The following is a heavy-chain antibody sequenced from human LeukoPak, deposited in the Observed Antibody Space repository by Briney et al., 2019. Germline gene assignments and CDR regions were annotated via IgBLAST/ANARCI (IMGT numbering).Heavy chain of an antibody. D-gene: IGHD2-2*01. J-gene: IGHJ4*02. CDR3: ARDIVVVPAASQSQFDY. Sequence: GSLRLSCAASGFTFSSYAMSWVRQAPGKGLEWVAVISYDGSNKYYADSVKGRFTISRDNSKNTLYLQMNSLRAEDTAVYYCARDIVVVPAASQSQFDYWGQGTLVTVSS. V-gene: IGHV3-30-3*01. CDR2: ISYDGSNK. CDR1: GFTFSSYA.